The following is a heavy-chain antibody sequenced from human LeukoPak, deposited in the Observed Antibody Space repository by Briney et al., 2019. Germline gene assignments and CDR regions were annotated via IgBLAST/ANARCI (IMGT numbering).Heavy chain of an antibody. CDR2: VSSNGAKT. Sequence: GGSLRLSCAASGFTFSSYAITWVRQAPGKGLEWVSAVSSNGAKTYYADSVKGRFTISRDNYKNMVFLQMNSLRAEDTAVYYCARGGWLGKPQRVDYWGQGTLVTVSS. CDR1: GFTFSSYA. J-gene: IGHJ4*02. CDR3: ARGGWLGKPQRVDY. V-gene: IGHV3-23*01. D-gene: IGHD6-19*01.